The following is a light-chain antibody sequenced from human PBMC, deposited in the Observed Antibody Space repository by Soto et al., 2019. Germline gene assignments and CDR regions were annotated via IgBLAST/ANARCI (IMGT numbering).Light chain of an antibody. CDR3: SSYTSSSTDVV. CDR1: SSDVGYYNY. CDR2: EVS. J-gene: IGLJ2*01. V-gene: IGLV2-14*01. Sequence: QSALTQPRSVSGSPGQSVTISCTGTSSDVGYYNYVSWYQQYPGKAPKLMIYEVSNRPSGVSNRFSGSKSGNTASLTISGIQAEDEADYYCSSYTSSSTDVVFGGGTQLTVL.